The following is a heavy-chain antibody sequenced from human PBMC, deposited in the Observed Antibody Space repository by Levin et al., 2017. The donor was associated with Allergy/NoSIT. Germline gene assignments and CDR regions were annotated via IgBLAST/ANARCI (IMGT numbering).Heavy chain of an antibody. Sequence: GGSLRLSCTASGFTFGDYAMSWVRQAPGKGLEWVGFIRSKAYGGTTEYAASVKGRFTISRDDSKSIAYLQMNSLKTEDTAVYYCTRTNEDMAFYYFDYWGQGTLVTVSS. CDR2: IRSKAYGGTT. J-gene: IGHJ4*02. CDR1: GFTFGDYA. V-gene: IGHV3-49*04. CDR3: TRTNEDMAFYYFDY. D-gene: IGHD5-24*01.